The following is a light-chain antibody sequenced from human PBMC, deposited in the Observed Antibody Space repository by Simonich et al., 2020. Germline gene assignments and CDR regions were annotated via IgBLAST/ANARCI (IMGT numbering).Light chain of an antibody. J-gene: IGLJ2*01. CDR3: CSYAGSSTVV. CDR1: SSDVGSYNL. Sequence: QSALTQPASVSGSPGQSITISCTGTSSDVGSYNLVSWYQQHPGKAPKLMIYEGRKRPSGVSNLFSGSKSGNTASLTISGLQAADESDYYCCSYAGSSTVVFGGGTKLTVL. CDR2: EGR. V-gene: IGLV2-23*01.